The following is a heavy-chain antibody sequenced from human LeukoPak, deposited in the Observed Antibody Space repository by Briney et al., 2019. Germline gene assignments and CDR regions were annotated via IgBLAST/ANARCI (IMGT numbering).Heavy chain of an antibody. J-gene: IGHJ5*02. V-gene: IGHV1-8*01. Sequence: GASVKVSCKASGYTFTSYDVNWVRQATGQGLGWMGGMNPNSGKTGYAHKFQGGGTMTRKSYISTAYMELSSLRSEDTAVYYCARGARYCSGGSCYGRFRIWFDPWGQGTPVTASS. CDR2: MNPNSGKT. D-gene: IGHD2-15*01. CDR1: GYTFTSYD. CDR3: ARGARYCSGGSCYGRFRIWFDP.